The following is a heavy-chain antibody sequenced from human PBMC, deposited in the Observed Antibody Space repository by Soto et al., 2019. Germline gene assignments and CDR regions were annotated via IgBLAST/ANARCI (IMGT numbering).Heavy chain of an antibody. Sequence: GESLKISRKGSGYSFTSYWIGWVRQMSGKCLEWMGIIYPGDSDTRYSPSFQGQVTISADKSISTAYLQWSSLKASDTAMYYCARWTAVADPGNFDYWGQGSLVTVSS. CDR3: ARWTAVADPGNFDY. V-gene: IGHV5-51*01. J-gene: IGHJ4*02. D-gene: IGHD6-19*01. CDR1: GYSFTSYW. CDR2: IYPGDSDT.